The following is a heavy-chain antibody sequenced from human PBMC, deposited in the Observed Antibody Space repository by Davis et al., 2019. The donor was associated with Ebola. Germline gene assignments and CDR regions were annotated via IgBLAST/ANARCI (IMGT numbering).Heavy chain of an antibody. D-gene: IGHD4-11*01. Sequence: SETLSLTCAVYGGSFSGYYWSWIRQPPGKGLEWIGYIYYSGSTNYNPSLKSRVTISVDTSKNQFSLKLSSVTAADTAVYYCARKRPFYSNYNWFDPWGQGTLVTVSS. V-gene: IGHV4-59*12. CDR3: ARKRPFYSNYNWFDP. CDR2: IYYSGST. J-gene: IGHJ5*02. CDR1: GGSFSGYY.